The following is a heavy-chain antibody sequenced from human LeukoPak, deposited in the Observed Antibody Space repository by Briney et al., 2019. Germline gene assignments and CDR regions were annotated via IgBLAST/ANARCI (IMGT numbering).Heavy chain of an antibody. CDR3: ARAVHGGFLYYFDY. V-gene: IGHV1-69*04. Sequence: GASVKVSCKASGYTFTSYDINRVRQAPGQGLEWMGRIIPILGIANYAQKFQGRVTITADKSTSTAYMELSSLRSEDTAVYYCARAVHGGFLYYFDYWGQGTLVTVSS. CDR1: GYTFTSYD. J-gene: IGHJ4*02. CDR2: IIPILGIA. D-gene: IGHD3-3*01.